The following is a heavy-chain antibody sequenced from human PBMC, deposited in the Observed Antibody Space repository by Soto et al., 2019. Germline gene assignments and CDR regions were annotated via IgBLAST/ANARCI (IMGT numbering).Heavy chain of an antibody. CDR3: ARSHYYGSGVLWFDP. CDR1: GGSISSYY. Sequence: SETLSLTGTVSGGSISSYYWSCIRQPPGKGLEWIGYIYYSGSTNYNPSLKSRVTISVDTSKNQFSLKLSSVTAADTAVYYCARSHYYGSGVLWFDPWGQGTLVTVSS. J-gene: IGHJ5*02. D-gene: IGHD3-10*01. CDR2: IYYSGST. V-gene: IGHV4-59*01.